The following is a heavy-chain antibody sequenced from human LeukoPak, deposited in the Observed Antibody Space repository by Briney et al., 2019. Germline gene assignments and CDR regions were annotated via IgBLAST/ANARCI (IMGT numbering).Heavy chain of an antibody. CDR1: GFTSKIYW. CDR2: IKQDGSEE. V-gene: IGHV3-7*04. J-gene: IGHJ4*02. CDR3: ARYCSVGSCFDY. D-gene: IGHD2-15*01. Sequence: GGSLRLSCAASGFTSKIYWMSWVRQAPGKGLEWVANIKQDGSEEYYVDSLKGRFTISRDNAKNSLYLQMNSLRAEDTAVYYCARYCSVGSCFDYWGQGTLVTVSS.